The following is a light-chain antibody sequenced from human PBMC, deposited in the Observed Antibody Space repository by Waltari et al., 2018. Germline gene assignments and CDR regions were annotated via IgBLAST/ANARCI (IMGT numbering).Light chain of an antibody. CDR3: LQDYSYPRT. V-gene: IGKV1-6*01. CDR2: GAS. Sequence: AIQMTQSPSSLSASVGDRVTITCRASQYIRNDIGWYQQRPGRAPKLLIYGASYLHSGVPSRFSGSCSGTFFTLIISSLQPEDFATYYCLQDYSYPRTFGQGTKVDIK. J-gene: IGKJ1*01. CDR1: QYIRND.